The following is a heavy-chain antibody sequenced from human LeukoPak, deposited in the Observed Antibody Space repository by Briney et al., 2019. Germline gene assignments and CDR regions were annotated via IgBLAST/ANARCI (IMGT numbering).Heavy chain of an antibody. Sequence: ASVMVSCKASGYTFTSYYMLWVRQAPGQGLEWMGIINPSGGSTSYAQKFQGRVTMTRDTSTSTVYMELSSLRSEDTAVYYCARGEYSSSWYVGGPFDYWGQGTLVTVSS. CDR3: ARGEYSSSWYVGGPFDY. V-gene: IGHV1-46*01. CDR2: INPSGGST. J-gene: IGHJ4*02. D-gene: IGHD6-13*01. CDR1: GYTFTSYY.